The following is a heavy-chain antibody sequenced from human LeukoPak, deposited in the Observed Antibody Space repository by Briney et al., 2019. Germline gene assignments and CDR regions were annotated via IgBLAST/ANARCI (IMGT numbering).Heavy chain of an antibody. CDR2: INSNTGNP. J-gene: IGHJ4*02. V-gene: IGHV7-4-1*02. D-gene: IGHD3/OR15-3a*01. CDR1: GYTFTRYP. Sequence: ASVNVSCKASGYTFTRYPMNWVRQAPGQGLEWMGWINSNTGNPTYAQGFTGRFVFSLDTSVSTAYLQISSLKPEDTAVYYCARGKIGFWTGYYFLDYWGQGTLVTVSS. CDR3: ARGKIGFWTGYYFLDY.